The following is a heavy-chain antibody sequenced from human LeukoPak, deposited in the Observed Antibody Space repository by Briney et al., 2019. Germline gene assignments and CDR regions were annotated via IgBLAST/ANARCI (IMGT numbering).Heavy chain of an antibody. V-gene: IGHV4-59*01. J-gene: IGHJ6*03. D-gene: IGHD3-10*01. CDR1: GGSISSYY. Sequence: SETLSLTCTVSGGSISSYYWSWIRQPPGKGLEWIGYTYYSGSTNYNPSLKSRVTISVDTSKNQFSLKLSSVTAADTAVYYCARVGPTMVRSPLYYMDVWGKGTTVTISS. CDR2: TYYSGST. CDR3: ARVGPTMVRSPLYYMDV.